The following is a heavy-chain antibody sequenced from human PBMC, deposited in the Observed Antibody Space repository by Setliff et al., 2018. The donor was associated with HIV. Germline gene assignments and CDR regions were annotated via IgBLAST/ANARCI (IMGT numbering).Heavy chain of an antibody. D-gene: IGHD6-13*01. CDR1: GGSFTSYT. Sequence: SVKVSCKASGGSFTSYTFSWVRQAPGQGLEWMGRIIPISGTANYAQKFQGRVTITADESTSTAYMELSSLRSEDTAVYYCARAHSSSAHDAFDIWGQGTMVTVSS. CDR3: ARAHSSSAHDAFDI. V-gene: IGHV1-69*13. CDR2: IIPISGTA. J-gene: IGHJ3*02.